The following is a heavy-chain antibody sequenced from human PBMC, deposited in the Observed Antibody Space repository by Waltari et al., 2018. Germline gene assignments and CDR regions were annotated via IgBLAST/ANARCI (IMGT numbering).Heavy chain of an antibody. CDR2: ISSSSSTI. Sequence: EVQLVESGGGLVQPGGSLRLSCAASGFTFSSYSMNWVRQAPGKGLEWVSYISSSSSTIYYADSVKGRFTISRDNAKNSLYLQMNSLRAEDTAVYYCARLMTTVINWGQGTLVTVSS. J-gene: IGHJ4*02. CDR1: GFTFSSYS. D-gene: IGHD4-17*01. V-gene: IGHV3-48*04. CDR3: ARLMTTVIN.